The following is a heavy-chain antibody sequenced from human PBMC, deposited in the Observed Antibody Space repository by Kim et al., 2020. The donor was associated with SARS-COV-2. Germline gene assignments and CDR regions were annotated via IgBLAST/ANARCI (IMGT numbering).Heavy chain of an antibody. D-gene: IGHD1-26*01. CDR1: GFTFSSYG. Sequence: GGSLRLSCAASGFTFSSYGMHWVRQAPGKGLEWVAVISYDGSNKYYADSVKGRFTISRDNSKNTLYLQMNSLRAEDTAVYYCARPVGATIRNGMDVWGQGTMVTVSS. CDR2: ISYDGSNK. V-gene: IGHV3-33*05. J-gene: IGHJ6*02. CDR3: ARPVGATIRNGMDV.